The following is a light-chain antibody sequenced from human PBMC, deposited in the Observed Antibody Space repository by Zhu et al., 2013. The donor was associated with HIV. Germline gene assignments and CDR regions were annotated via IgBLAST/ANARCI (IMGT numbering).Light chain of an antibody. V-gene: IGKV1-13*02. CDR2: DAS. Sequence: AIQLTQSPSSLSASVGDRLTIGCRASQDISNAVAWYQQKPGKAPELLIYDASVLQSGVPLRFSGSGFGTDFTLTISSLQPEDSATYYCQLFYGYVLNFGGGTKVEIK. CDR3: QLFYGYVLN. CDR1: QDISNA. J-gene: IGKJ4*01.